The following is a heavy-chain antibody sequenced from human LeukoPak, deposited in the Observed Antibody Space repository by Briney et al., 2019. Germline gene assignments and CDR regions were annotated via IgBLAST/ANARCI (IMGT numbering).Heavy chain of an antibody. V-gene: IGHV4-59*08. CDR1: GGSISSYY. D-gene: IGHD4-23*01. CDR2: IYYSGST. Sequence: KPSETLSLTCTVSGGSISSYYWSWIRQPPGKGLEWIGYIYYSGSTNYNPSLKSRVTISVDTSKNQFSLKLSSVTAADTAVYYCASYGGYSGKHDYWGQGTLVTVSS. CDR3: ASYGGYSGKHDY. J-gene: IGHJ4*02.